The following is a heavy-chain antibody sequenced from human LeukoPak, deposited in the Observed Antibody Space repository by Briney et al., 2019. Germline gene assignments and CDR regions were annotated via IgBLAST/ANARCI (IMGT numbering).Heavy chain of an antibody. J-gene: IGHJ3*01. CDR2: INPNSGGT. Sequence: ASVKVSCKASGYTFTGYYMHWVRQAPGQGLEWMGWINPNSGGTNYAQKFQGRVTMTRDTSISTAYMELSRLRSDDTAVYYCARTQGQWSGRGAFDVWGQGTMVTVSS. CDR3: ARTQGQWSGRGAFDV. D-gene: IGHD2-15*01. V-gene: IGHV1-2*02. CDR1: GYTFTGYY.